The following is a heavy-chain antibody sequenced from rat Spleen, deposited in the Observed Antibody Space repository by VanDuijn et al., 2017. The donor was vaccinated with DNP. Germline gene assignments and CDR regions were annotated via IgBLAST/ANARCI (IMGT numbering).Heavy chain of an antibody. V-gene: IGHV2S12*01. CDR3: ASLNYGSYGY. CDR1: GFPLTSYG. J-gene: IGHJ2*01. CDR2: ISSGGST. D-gene: IGHD1-3*01. Sequence: QVQLKESGPGLVQPSQTLSLTCTVSGFPLTSYGVSWVRQPPGKGLEWIAAISSGGSTYYNSALKSRLSISRDTSKSQVFLKMNSLQTEDTAMYFCASLNYGSYGYWGQGVMVTVSS.